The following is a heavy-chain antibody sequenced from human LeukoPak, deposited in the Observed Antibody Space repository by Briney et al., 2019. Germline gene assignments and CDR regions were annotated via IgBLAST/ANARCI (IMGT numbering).Heavy chain of an antibody. V-gene: IGHV4-59*12. CDR2: IHYSGST. CDR3: ARGRVGATPRRYYFDY. Sequence: PSETLSLTCTVSGGSLRSNYWRWIRQPPGKGLEWIGYIHYSGSTNYNPSLKSRVTISVDTSKNQFSLKLSSVTAADTAVYYCARGRVGATPRRYYFDYWGQGTLVTVSS. CDR1: GGSLRSNY. D-gene: IGHD1-26*01. J-gene: IGHJ4*02.